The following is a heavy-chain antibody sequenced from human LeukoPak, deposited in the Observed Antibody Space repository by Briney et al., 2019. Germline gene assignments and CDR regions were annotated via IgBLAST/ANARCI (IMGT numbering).Heavy chain of an antibody. V-gene: IGHV1-18*01. J-gene: IGHJ4*02. CDR3: ARTMAIFGVVTISFDY. CDR1: GYTFTSYG. Sequence: ASVKVSCKASGYTFTSYGISWVRQAPGQGLEWKGWISAYNGNTNYAQKLQGRVTMTTDTSTSTAYMELRSLRSDDTAVYYCARTMAIFGVVTISFDYWGQGTLVTVSS. CDR2: ISAYNGNT. D-gene: IGHD3-3*01.